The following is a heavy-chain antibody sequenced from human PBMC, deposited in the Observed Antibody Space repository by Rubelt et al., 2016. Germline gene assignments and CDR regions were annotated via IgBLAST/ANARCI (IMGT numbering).Heavy chain of an antibody. D-gene: IGHD2-2*01. Sequence: QVQLVQSGAEVKKPGASVKVSCKASGYTFTSYGISWVRQAPGQGLEWMGWISAYNGHTNYAQKRQGRCTMTTDTATSTAYMELRSLRSDDTAMYFCARGYCSSANCLFNWFDPWGQGTLVTVSS. J-gene: IGHJ5*02. CDR3: ARGYCSSANCLFNWFDP. CDR2: ISAYNGHT. CDR1: GYTFTSYG. V-gene: IGHV1-18*01.